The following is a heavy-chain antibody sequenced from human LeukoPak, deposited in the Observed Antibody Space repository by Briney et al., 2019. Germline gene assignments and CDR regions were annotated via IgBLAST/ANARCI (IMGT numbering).Heavy chain of an antibody. J-gene: IGHJ4*02. V-gene: IGHV3-23*01. D-gene: IGHD6-13*01. CDR2: ISGSGDTT. CDR3: ARGSGSSWYFYFDY. CDR1: GFTFSNYA. Sequence: GGSLRLSCAASGFTFSNYAMRWVRQAPGKGLEWVSGISGSGDTTYDADSVKGRFTISRDNAKNSVYLQMNSLRAEDTALYYCARGSGSSWYFYFDYWGQGTLVTVSS.